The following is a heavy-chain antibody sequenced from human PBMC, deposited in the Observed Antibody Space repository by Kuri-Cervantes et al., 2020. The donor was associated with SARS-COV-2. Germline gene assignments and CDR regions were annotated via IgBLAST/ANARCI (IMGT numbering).Heavy chain of an antibody. J-gene: IGHJ5*02. D-gene: IGHD3-3*01. CDR3: ARQMMSTITIFGVVITKHWFDP. V-gene: IGHV4-39*01. CDR2: IYYSGST. Sequence: GSLRLSCTVSGGSVSSGSYYWSWIRQPPGKGLEWIGYIYYSGSTYYNPSLKSRVTISVDTSKNQFSLKLSSVTAADTAVYYCARQMMSTITIFGVVITKHWFDPWGQGTLVTVSS. CDR1: GGSVSSGSYY.